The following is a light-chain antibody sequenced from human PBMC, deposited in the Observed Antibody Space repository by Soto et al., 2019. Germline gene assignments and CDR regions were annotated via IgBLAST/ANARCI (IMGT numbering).Light chain of an antibody. Sequence: QSVLTQPPSVSAAPGQKVTISCSGSSSDIGNNFVSWYQQLPGTAPKLLIYENDKRPSGIPDRFSGSKSGTSATLAISVLQTGDEADYYFGTWDNSLSDVFGTGTKLTVL. J-gene: IGLJ1*01. CDR3: GTWDNSLSDV. CDR2: END. CDR1: SSDIGNNF. V-gene: IGLV1-51*02.